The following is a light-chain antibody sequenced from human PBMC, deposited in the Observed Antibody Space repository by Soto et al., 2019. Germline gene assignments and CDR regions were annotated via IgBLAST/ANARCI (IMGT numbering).Light chain of an antibody. Sequence: DIQIAQSASTLSASVGDTVTVTWRASQSVSGWLDWYQQKPGKAPKLLIYDASSLESGVPSRFRGSGSGTEFTLTIRSLPPDDFETYYCQQYNSYSWTFGQGTKVDIK. V-gene: IGKV1-5*01. CDR3: QQYNSYSWT. CDR2: DAS. J-gene: IGKJ1*01. CDR1: QSVSGW.